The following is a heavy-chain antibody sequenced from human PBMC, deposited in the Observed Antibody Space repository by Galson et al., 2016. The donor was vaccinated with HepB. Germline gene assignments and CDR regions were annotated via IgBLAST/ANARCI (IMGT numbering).Heavy chain of an antibody. Sequence: LRLSCAASGFTFSSYAMHWVRQAPGKGLEWLGEINHRGNTNYNPSLTSRVAMSVDTSKTQFSLKLNSVTAADTAVYYCARRSPISPGAVDVWGQGTMVTVSS. CDR1: GFTFSSYA. CDR2: INHRGNT. J-gene: IGHJ3*01. D-gene: IGHD2-2*02. V-gene: IGHV4-34*01. CDR3: ARRSPISPGAVDV.